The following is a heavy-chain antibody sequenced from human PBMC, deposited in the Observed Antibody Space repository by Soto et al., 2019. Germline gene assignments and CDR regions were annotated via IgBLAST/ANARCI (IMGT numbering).Heavy chain of an antibody. CDR3: ARHGCCGYNHYYYYVMYA. Sequence: PGESLKISGKGSGYSFTSYWIGWVRQMPGKGLEWMGIIYPGDSDTRYSPSFQGQVTISADKSISTAYLQWSSLKASDTAMYYCARHGCCGYNHYYYYVMYAWGQGTTVTVSS. V-gene: IGHV5-51*01. CDR2: IYPGDSDT. D-gene: IGHD5-12*01. CDR1: GYSFTSYW. J-gene: IGHJ6*02.